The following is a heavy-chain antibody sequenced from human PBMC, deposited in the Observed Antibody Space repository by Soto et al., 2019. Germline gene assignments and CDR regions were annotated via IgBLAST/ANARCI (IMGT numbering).Heavy chain of an antibody. CDR2: IRKDGTQE. J-gene: IGHJ3*02. CDR3: ARDANNRASSVYYDVFDI. CDR1: GFTFENYW. D-gene: IGHD3-22*01. V-gene: IGHV3-7*05. Sequence: DVQLMESGGGLVQPGGSLRLSCTASGFTFENYWMTWIRQAPGKGLEWVANIRKDGTQEHYLDSVEGRFSVSRDNARASLYLQMNSLRIEDTAVYYCARDANNRASSVYYDVFDIWGQGTMVTVSP.